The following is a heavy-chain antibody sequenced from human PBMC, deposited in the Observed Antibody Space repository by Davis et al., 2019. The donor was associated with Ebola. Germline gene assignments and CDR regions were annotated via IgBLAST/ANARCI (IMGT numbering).Heavy chain of an antibody. J-gene: IGHJ4*02. CDR1: GGSISSSSYY. V-gene: IGHV4-39*07. Sequence: SETLSLTCTVSGGSISSSSYYWGWIRQPPGKGLEWIGEINHSGSTNYNPSLKSRVTISVDTSKNQFSLKLSSVTAADTAVYYCARDVSVWGQGTLVTVSS. CDR2: INHSGST. CDR3: ARDVSV. D-gene: IGHD5/OR15-5a*01.